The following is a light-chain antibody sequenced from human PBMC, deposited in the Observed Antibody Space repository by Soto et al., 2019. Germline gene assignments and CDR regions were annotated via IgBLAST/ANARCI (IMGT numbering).Light chain of an antibody. CDR1: QSVFYSANDENY. CDR3: QQYYTSPWA. V-gene: IGKV4-1*01. CDR2: WAS. J-gene: IGKJ1*01. Sequence: DIVLTPYSASLALSLGERATINCKSSQSVFYSANDENYLAWYHQKPGQPPKLLIYWASTRESGVPDRFSGSGSRTDFTLTISSLQAEDVAVYYCQQYYTSPWAFGQGTKV.